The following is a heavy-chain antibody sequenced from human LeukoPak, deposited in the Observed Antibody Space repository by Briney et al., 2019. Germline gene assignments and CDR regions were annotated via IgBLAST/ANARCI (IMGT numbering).Heavy chain of an antibody. CDR2: MNPNSGNT. CDR1: GGTFSSYA. D-gene: IGHD6-19*01. J-gene: IGHJ4*02. CDR3: ARGFTRGWNPVGY. Sequence: GASVKVSCKASGGTFSSYAISWVRQAPGQGLEWMGWMNPNSGNTGYAQKFQGRVTMTRNTSISTAYMELSSLRSEDTAVYYCARGFTRGWNPVGYWGQGTLVTVSS. V-gene: IGHV1-8*02.